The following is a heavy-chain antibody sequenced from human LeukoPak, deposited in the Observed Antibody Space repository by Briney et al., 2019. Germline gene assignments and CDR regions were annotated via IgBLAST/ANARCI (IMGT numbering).Heavy chain of an antibody. D-gene: IGHD6-13*01. Sequence: GASVKVSCKASGYTFTSYDINWVRQATGQGLEWMGWMNPNSGNTGYAQKFQGRVTMTRNTSISTAYMELSSLRSEDTAVYYCAREHSTSWPDFDYWGQGTLVTVSS. CDR3: AREHSTSWPDFDY. CDR1: GYTFTSYD. J-gene: IGHJ4*02. CDR2: MNPNSGNT. V-gene: IGHV1-8*01.